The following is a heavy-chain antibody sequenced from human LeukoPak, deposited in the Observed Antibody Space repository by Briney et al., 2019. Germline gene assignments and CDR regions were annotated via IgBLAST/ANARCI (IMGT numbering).Heavy chain of an antibody. CDR3: ARVGVCSQIDY. D-gene: IGHD3-10*01. J-gene: IGHJ4*02. V-gene: IGHV3-11*06. CDR2: ISSSSSYT. CDR1: GFTFSDYY. Sequence: GGSLRLSCAASGFTFSDYYMSWIRQAPGKGLEWVSYISSSSSYTNYADSVKGRFTISRDNAKNSLYLQMNSLRAEDTAVYYCARVGVCSQIDYWGQGTLVTVSS.